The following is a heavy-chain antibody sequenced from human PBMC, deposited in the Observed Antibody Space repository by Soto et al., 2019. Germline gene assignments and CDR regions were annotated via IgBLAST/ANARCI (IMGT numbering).Heavy chain of an antibody. CDR2: ISYDGSRT. V-gene: IGHV3-30*03. J-gene: IGHJ5*01. D-gene: IGHD3-22*01. CDR3: ARWVGGSMYDNSGKYDS. Sequence: QVQLVESGGGVVQPGGSLRLTCAAPGFIFSGGGMHWVRQAPGKGLEWVAFISYDGSRTYYADSVRDRFTSSRDNGQNTLYLQMTSLRAEDTAVYFCARWVGGSMYDNSGKYDSWGQGTLVIVSS. CDR1: GFIFSGGG.